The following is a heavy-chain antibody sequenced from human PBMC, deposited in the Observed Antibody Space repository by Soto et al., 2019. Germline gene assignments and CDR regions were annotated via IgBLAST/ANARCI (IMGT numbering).Heavy chain of an antibody. J-gene: IGHJ6*02. CDR2: IYPDDSDT. Sequence: GESLKISCKGSGYRFTTYWIAWVRQMPGKGLEWMGIIYPDDSDTRYSPSFQGQVTISADKSISTAYLQRSSLKASDTAMYYCARRRGSSSPYGMDVWGQGTTVTVSS. CDR1: GYRFTTYW. D-gene: IGHD6-6*01. V-gene: IGHV5-51*01. CDR3: ARRRGSSSPYGMDV.